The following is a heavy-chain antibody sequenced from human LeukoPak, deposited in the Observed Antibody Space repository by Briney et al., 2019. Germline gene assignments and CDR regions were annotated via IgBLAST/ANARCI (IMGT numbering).Heavy chain of an antibody. CDR2: IYSGGST. CDR1: GFTVSSNY. V-gene: IGHV3-66*02. J-gene: IGHJ4*02. D-gene: IGHD2-15*01. Sequence: GGSLRLSCAASGFTVSSNYMSWVRQAPGKGLEWVSVIYSGGSTYYADSVKGRFTISRDNSKNTLYLQMNSLRVEDTAVYYCARGRVVVAAYYFDYWGQGTLVTVSS. CDR3: ARGRVVVAAYYFDY.